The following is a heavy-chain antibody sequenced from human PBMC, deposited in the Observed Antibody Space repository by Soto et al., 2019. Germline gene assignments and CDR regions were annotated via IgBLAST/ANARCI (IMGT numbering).Heavy chain of an antibody. D-gene: IGHD3-10*01. J-gene: IGHJ6*02. V-gene: IGHV4-59*08. CDR3: ARHSSAFIYGSGSLDV. Sequence: QSPGKGLEWIGYIYSNGNTNYNPSLNSRLTISIDPSKNQFSLQLSSLSAADTAVYYCARHSSAFIYGSGSLDVWRQGTTVT. CDR2: IYSNGNT.